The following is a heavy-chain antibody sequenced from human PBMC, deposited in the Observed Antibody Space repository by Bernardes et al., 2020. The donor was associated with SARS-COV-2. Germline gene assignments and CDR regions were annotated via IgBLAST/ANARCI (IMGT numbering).Heavy chain of an antibody. CDR2: ISRDEKTI. J-gene: IGHJ4*02. D-gene: IGHD6-19*01. V-gene: IGHV3-48*01. Sequence: GGSLRLSCAASGFRFDIYNMNWVRQAPGKGPEWVSYISRDEKTIYYADSVRGRFTVSRDNAKNSVFLQMNSLTAEDTAIYYCARTVNGWAIWGQGTLVTVSS. CDR3: ARTVNGWAI. CDR1: GFRFDIYN.